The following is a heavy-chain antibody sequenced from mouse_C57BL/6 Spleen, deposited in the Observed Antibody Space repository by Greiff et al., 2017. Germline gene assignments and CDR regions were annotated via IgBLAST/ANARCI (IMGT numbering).Heavy chain of an antibody. CDR1: GYTFTSYW. J-gene: IGHJ4*01. CDR3: ARSGSSYLYAMDY. D-gene: IGHD1-1*01. Sequence: QVQLKQPGAELVKPGASVKLSCKASGYTFTSYWMQWVKQRPGQGLEWIGEIDPSDSYTNYNQKFKGKATLTVDTSSSTAYMQLSSLTSEDSAVYYCARSGSSYLYAMDYWGQGTSVTVSS. V-gene: IGHV1-50*01. CDR2: IDPSDSYT.